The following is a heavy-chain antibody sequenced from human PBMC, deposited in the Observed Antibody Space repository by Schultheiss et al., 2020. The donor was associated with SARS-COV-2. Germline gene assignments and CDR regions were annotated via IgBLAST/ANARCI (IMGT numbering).Heavy chain of an antibody. Sequence: GESLKISCAASGFTFSSYAMHWVRQAPGKGLEWVAVISYDGSNKYYADSVKGRFTISRDNSKNTLYLQMNSLRAEDTAVYYCARVRLRGYSDDEIPYYYYGMDVWGQGTTVTVSS. V-gene: IGHV3-30*04. CDR1: GFTFSSYA. CDR3: ARVRLRGYSDDEIPYYYYGMDV. J-gene: IGHJ6*02. CDR2: ISYDGSNK. D-gene: IGHD1-26*01.